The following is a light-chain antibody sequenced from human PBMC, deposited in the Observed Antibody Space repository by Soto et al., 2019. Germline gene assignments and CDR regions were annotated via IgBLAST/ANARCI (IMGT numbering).Light chain of an antibody. V-gene: IGKV1-17*01. CDR1: QGIRND. J-gene: IGKJ2*01. CDR3: LQHNTYPFT. Sequence: DIQMTQSPSSLSASVGDRVTITCRASQGIRNDVGWYQQKPGKAPKRLIYAASSLEGGVPSRFGGSGSGTEFTLTISSLQPEEFATYYCLQHNTYPFTFGQGTKLDIK. CDR2: AAS.